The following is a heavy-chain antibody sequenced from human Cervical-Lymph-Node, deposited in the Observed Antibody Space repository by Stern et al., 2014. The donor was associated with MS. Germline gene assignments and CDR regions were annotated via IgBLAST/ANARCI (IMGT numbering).Heavy chain of an antibody. CDR2: INPNSGGA. CDR3: ARGGSVTIFGVPGTVEY. J-gene: IGHJ4*02. V-gene: IGHV1-2*06. CDR1: GYTFTDYY. D-gene: IGHD3-3*01. Sequence: QMQLVQYGDEVKEPGASVKVSCRTSGYTFTDYYIHWVRQAPGQGLEWMGQINPNSGGAKSARKVQGRVTMTRDSHITTAHMEGSSLSSDDTAVDYCARGGSVTIFGVPGTVEYWGQGTLVTVSS.